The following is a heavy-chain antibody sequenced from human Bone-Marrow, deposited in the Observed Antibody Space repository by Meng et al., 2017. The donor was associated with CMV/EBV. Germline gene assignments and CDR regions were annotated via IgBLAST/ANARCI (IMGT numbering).Heavy chain of an antibody. D-gene: IGHD3-10*01. V-gene: IGHV4-34*01. J-gene: IGHJ4*02. CDR2: INHSGST. CDR1: GGSFSGYY. CDR3: ARGQYYYGSGSYYTF. Sequence: SATLSLTCAVYGGSFSGYYWSWIRQPPGKGLEWIGEINHSGSTNYNPSLKSRVTISVDTSKNQFSLKLSSVTAADTAVYYCARGQYYYGSGSYYTFWGQGTLVTVSS.